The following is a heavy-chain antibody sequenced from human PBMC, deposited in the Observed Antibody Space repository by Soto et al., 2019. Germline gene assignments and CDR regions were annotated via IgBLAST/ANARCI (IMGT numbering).Heavy chain of an antibody. V-gene: IGHV1-3*05. J-gene: IGHJ4*02. Sequence: QVQLVQSGAEEKKPGASVKVSCKASGYTFTGYAMHWVRQAPGQRLEWMGWIIAGNGNTKYSQKFQGRVTITRDTAESKVNMELSGLRAEYKAVYYSARAVAGPDDCIDWGQGTLVTVSS. CDR1: GYTFTGYA. D-gene: IGHD1-1*01. CDR3: ARAVAGPDDCID. CDR2: IIAGNGNT.